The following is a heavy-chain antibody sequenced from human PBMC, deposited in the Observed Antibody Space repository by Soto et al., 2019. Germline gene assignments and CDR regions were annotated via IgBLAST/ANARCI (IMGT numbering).Heavy chain of an antibody. V-gene: IGHV3-23*01. J-gene: IGHJ4*02. CDR1: GFTFSSYA. CDR3: AKAGSPGYVDTAMAYYFDY. Sequence: GGSLRLSCAASGFTFSSYAMSWVRQAPGKGLEWVSAISGRGGSTYYADSVKGRFTISRDNSKNTLYLQMNSLRAEDMAVYYCAKAGSPGYVDTAMAYYFDYWGQGTLVTVSS. D-gene: IGHD5-18*01. CDR2: ISGRGGST.